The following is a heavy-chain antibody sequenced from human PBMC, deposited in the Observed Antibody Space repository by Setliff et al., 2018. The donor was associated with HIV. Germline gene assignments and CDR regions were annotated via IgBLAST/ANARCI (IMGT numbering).Heavy chain of an antibody. J-gene: IGHJ3*02. D-gene: IGHD3-22*01. CDR3: YTTASNGYPWALDI. V-gene: IGHV3-33*01. CDR2: MWNDGGVK. Sequence: PGGSLRLSCAASGFSFSSSAMHWVRQAPGKGPEWVAVMWNDGGVKYYADSVKGRFTISRDNSKNTLYLQMNSLKTEDTAVYYCYTTASNGYPWALDIWGQGTMVTVSS. CDR1: GFSFSSSA.